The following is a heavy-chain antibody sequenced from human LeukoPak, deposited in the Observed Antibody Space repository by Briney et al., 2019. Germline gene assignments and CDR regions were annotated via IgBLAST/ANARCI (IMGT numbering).Heavy chain of an antibody. Sequence: PGGSLRLSCAASEFSVGSNYMTWVRQAPGKGLEWVSGISGGGYSTYYAVSVKGRFAISRDNSKNTLSLQMNSLRAEDTAVYYCAKARPEDYYDTSGYSHFDFWGQGALVTVSS. CDR1: EFSVGSNY. CDR2: ISGGGYST. D-gene: IGHD3-22*01. CDR3: AKARPEDYYDTSGYSHFDF. V-gene: IGHV3-23*01. J-gene: IGHJ4*02.